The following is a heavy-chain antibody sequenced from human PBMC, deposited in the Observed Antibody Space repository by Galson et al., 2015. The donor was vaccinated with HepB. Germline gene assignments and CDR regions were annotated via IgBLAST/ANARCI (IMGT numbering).Heavy chain of an antibody. J-gene: IGHJ3*02. Sequence: LSLTCTVSGGSISSGGYYWSWIRQHPGKGLEWIGYIYYSGSTYYNPSLKSRVTISVDTSKNQFSLKLSSVTAADTAVYYCARDNTDTDPIDAFDIWGQGTMVTVSS. CDR1: GGSISSGGYY. V-gene: IGHV4-31*03. CDR2: IYYSGST. CDR3: ARDNTDTDPIDAFDI. D-gene: IGHD5-18*01.